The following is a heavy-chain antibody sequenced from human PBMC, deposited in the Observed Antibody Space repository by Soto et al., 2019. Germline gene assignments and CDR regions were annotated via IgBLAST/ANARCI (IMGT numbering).Heavy chain of an antibody. CDR3: AREYGNYDSSGYYAY. D-gene: IGHD3-22*01. Sequence: SVKVSCKTSGYSFTSYFIHWVRQAPGQGLEWMGIINPSGGSTNYAQKLQGRVSMTRDRSTSTVHMELSSLRSDDTAMYYCAREYGNYDSSGYYAYWGQGTLVTVSS. CDR2: INPSGGST. J-gene: IGHJ4*02. CDR1: GYSFTSYF. V-gene: IGHV1-46*01.